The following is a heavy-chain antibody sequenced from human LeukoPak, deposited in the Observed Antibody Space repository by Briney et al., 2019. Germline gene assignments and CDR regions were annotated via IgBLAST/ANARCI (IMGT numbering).Heavy chain of an antibody. V-gene: IGHV3-48*02. D-gene: IGHD4-17*01. Sequence: PGGSLRLSCAASGFTFSSYSMNWVRQAPGKGLEWVSYISRSSNTIYYADSVKGRFTISRDNAKNSLYLQMNSLRDDDTAVYYCVRGTYGDYVQYQFDFWGQGTLVTASS. CDR3: VRGTYGDYVQYQFDF. J-gene: IGHJ4*02. CDR1: GFTFSSYS. CDR2: ISRSSNTI.